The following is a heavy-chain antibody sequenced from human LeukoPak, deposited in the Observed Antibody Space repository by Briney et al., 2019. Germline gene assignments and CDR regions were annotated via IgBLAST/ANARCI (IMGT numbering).Heavy chain of an antibody. CDR3: AKILSSSHAFDI. V-gene: IGHV3-21*01. Sequence: GRSLRLSCAASGFTFISSDMSWVRQAPGKGLEWVASISSNSRNTHYADSLKGRFTISRDNAKNSLYLQMNSLRAEDTAVYYCAKILSSSHAFDIWGQGTMVTVSS. CDR1: GFTFISSD. CDR2: ISSNSRNT. D-gene: IGHD6-13*01. J-gene: IGHJ3*02.